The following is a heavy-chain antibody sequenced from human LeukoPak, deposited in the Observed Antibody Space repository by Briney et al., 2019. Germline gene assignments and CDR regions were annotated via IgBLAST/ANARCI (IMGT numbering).Heavy chain of an antibody. Sequence: GRSLRLSCAASGFTFDDYAMHWVRQAPGKGLEWVSGISWNSGSIGYADSVKGRFTISRDNAKNSLYLQMNSLRAEDTALYYCAKGSYYDSSGTYYFDYWGQGTLVTVSS. D-gene: IGHD3-22*01. CDR3: AKGSYYDSSGTYYFDY. J-gene: IGHJ4*02. CDR1: GFTFDDYA. V-gene: IGHV3-9*01. CDR2: ISWNSGSI.